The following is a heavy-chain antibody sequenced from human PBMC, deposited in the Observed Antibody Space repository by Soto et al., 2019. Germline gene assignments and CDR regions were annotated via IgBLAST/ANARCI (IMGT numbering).Heavy chain of an antibody. D-gene: IGHD3-10*01. Sequence: ASVKVSCKVSGYALTELSMHWVRQAPGKGLEWMGGFDPEDGETIYARKFQGRVTMTEDTSTDTAYMELSSLRSEDTAVYYCATEWLHYYGSGSDPPFDYWGQGTLVTVSS. CDR3: ATEWLHYYGSGSDPPFDY. J-gene: IGHJ4*02. V-gene: IGHV1-24*01. CDR2: FDPEDGET. CDR1: GYALTELS.